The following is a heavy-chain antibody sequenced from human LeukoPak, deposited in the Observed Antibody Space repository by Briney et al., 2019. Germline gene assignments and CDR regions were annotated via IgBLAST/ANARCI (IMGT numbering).Heavy chain of an antibody. V-gene: IGHV3-33*01. Sequence: GGSLRLSCAASGFTFSSYGMHWVRQAPGKGLEWVAVIWYDGSNKYYADSVKGRFTISRDNSKNTLYLQMNSLRAEDTAVYYCARERGYNYGYADYWGQGTLVTVSS. J-gene: IGHJ4*02. CDR2: IWYDGSNK. D-gene: IGHD5-18*01. CDR1: GFTFSSYG. CDR3: ARERGYNYGYADY.